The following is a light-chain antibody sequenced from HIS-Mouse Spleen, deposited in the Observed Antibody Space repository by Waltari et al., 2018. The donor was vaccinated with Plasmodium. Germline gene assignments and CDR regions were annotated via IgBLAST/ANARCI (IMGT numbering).Light chain of an antibody. CDR3: MQALQTPT. CDR2: LGS. Sequence: DIVMTQSPLPLPVTPGQPASISCRSSQSLLHSNGYNYLDWYLQKPVQSQQLLIYLGSNRASGVPDRFSGSGSGTDFTLKISRVEAEDVGVYYCMQALQTPTFGPGTKVDIK. V-gene: IGKV2-28*01. J-gene: IGKJ3*01. CDR1: QSLLHSNGYNY.